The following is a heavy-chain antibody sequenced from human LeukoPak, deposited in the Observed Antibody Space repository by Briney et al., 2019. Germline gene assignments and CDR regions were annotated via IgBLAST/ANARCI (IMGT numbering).Heavy chain of an antibody. D-gene: IGHD3-22*01. V-gene: IGHV1-8*03. Sequence: ASVKVSCKASGYTFTSYDINWVRQATGQGLEWMGWMNPNSANTGYAQKFQGRVTLTRNTSITTAYMELRSLKSDDTAVYYCASLKNYYDSSGYLVTDAFDIWGQGTMVTVSS. CDR1: GYTFTSYD. J-gene: IGHJ3*02. CDR3: ASLKNYYDSSGYLVTDAFDI. CDR2: MNPNSANT.